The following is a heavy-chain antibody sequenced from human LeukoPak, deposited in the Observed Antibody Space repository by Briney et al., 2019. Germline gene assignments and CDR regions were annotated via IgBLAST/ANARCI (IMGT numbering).Heavy chain of an antibody. J-gene: IGHJ4*02. CDR2: IYISGST. V-gene: IGHV4-4*07. D-gene: IGHD1-1*01. CDR3: ARDRGTWNDDGFDY. CDR1: DGSFSGYY. Sequence: SETLSLTCAVYDGSFSGYYCSWIRQPAGKGLEWIGRIYISGSTNYNPSLKSRVTMSVDTSKNQFSLKLSSVTAADTAVYYCARDRGTWNDDGFDYWGQGTLVTVSS.